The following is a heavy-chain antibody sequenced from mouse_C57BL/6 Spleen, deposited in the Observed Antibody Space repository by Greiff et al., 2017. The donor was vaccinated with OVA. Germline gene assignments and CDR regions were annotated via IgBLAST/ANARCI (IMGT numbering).Heavy chain of an antibody. Sequence: VQLQQSGPELVKPGASVKISCKASGYAFSSSWMNWVKQRPGKGLEWIGRIYPGDGDTNYNGKFKGKATLTADKSSSTAYMQLSSLTSEDSAVYFCARDDYDRGYYFDYWGQGTTLTVSS. CDR3: ARDDYDRGYYFDY. V-gene: IGHV1-82*01. CDR1: GYAFSSSW. J-gene: IGHJ2*01. CDR2: IYPGDGDT. D-gene: IGHD2-4*01.